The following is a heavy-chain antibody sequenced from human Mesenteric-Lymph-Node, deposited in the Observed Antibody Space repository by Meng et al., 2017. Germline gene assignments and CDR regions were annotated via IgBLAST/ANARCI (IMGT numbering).Heavy chain of an antibody. V-gene: IGHV4-39*07. CDR2: IYYSGST. Sequence: SETLSLTCTVSGGSISSSSYYWGWIRQPPGKGLEWIGSIYYSGSTYYNPSLKSRVTISVDKSKNQFSLKLSSVTAADTAVYYCASRYRSLETYWGQGTLVTVSS. J-gene: IGHJ4*02. D-gene: IGHD1-1*01. CDR1: GGSISSSSYY. CDR3: ASRYRSLETY.